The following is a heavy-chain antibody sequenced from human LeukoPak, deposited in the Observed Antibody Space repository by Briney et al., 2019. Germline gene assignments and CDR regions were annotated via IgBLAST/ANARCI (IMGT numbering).Heavy chain of an antibody. Sequence: GRSLRLSCTASGFTFGDYAMSWVRQAPGKGLEWVGFIRSKVYGGTTEYAASVKGRFTISRDDSKSIAYLQMNSLKTEDTAVYYCTTHGDHLYYFDYWGQGTLVTVSS. J-gene: IGHJ4*02. CDR1: GFTFGDYA. V-gene: IGHV3-49*04. CDR2: IRSKVYGGTT. CDR3: TTHGDHLYYFDY. D-gene: IGHD4-17*01.